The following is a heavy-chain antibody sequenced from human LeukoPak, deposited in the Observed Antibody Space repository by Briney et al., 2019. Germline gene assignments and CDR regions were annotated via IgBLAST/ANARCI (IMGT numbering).Heavy chain of an antibody. D-gene: IGHD6-6*01. CDR1: GYTFTSFG. CDR2: ISAHNGNT. J-gene: IGHJ3*02. V-gene: IGHV1-18*01. Sequence: ASVKVSCKASGYTFTSFGITWMRQAPGQGLEWVGWISAHNGNTNYAQKLQGRVTVTTDTSTSTAYMELRSLRSDDTAVYYCARDRSAYSSSPDAFDIWGQGTMVTVSS. CDR3: ARDRSAYSSSPDAFDI.